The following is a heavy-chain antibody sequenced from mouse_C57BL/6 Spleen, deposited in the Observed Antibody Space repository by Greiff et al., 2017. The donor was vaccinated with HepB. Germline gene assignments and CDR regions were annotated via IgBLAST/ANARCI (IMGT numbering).Heavy chain of an antibody. CDR3: ARSYYYGSKSDFDY. CDR1: GYAFSSSW. D-gene: IGHD1-1*01. J-gene: IGHJ2*01. Sequence: VQLQQSGPELVKPGASVKISCKASGYAFSSSWMNWVKQRPGKGLEWIGRIYPGDGDTNYNGKFKGKATLTADKSSSTAYMQLSSLTSEDSAVYFCARSYYYGSKSDFDYWGQGTTLTVSS. V-gene: IGHV1-82*01. CDR2: IYPGDGDT.